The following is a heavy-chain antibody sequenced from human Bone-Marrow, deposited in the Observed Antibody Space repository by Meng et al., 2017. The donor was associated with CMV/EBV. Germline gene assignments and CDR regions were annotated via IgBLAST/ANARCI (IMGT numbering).Heavy chain of an antibody. CDR1: GFNLIRYT. V-gene: IGHV3-23*01. CDR2: ISGDSTGT. D-gene: IGHD6-13*01. CDR3: ARVGGKQYSSKWYEGKFDY. Sequence: GESLKISCATSGFNLIRYTMTWVRQAPGKGLEWVSYISGDSTGTSYADSVKGRFTIFRDNTKNSLYLQMRSLRAEDTAVYYCARVGGKQYSSKWYEGKFDYWGQGTLVTVSS. J-gene: IGHJ4*02.